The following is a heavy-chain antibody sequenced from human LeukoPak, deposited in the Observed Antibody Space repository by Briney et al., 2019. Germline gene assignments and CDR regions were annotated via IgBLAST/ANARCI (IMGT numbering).Heavy chain of an antibody. V-gene: IGHV4-30-4*08. Sequence: SQTLSLTCTVSGGSISSGDYYWSWIRQPPGKGLEWIGYIYYSGSTYYNPSLKSRVTISVDTSKNQFSLKLSSVTAADTAVYYCARGGYSNYHYYYYMDVWGKGTTVTVSS. CDR2: IYYSGST. CDR1: GGSISSGDYY. CDR3: ARGGYSNYHYYYYMDV. J-gene: IGHJ6*03. D-gene: IGHD4-11*01.